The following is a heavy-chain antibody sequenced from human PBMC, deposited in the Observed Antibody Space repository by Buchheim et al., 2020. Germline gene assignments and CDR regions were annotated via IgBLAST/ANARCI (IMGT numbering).Heavy chain of an antibody. CDR1: GITFSSSH. Sequence: EVQLVESGGGLAKPGGSLRLSCAASGITFSSSHMNWVRQAPGKGLEWISYISSSASTIYYTDSVKGRFTISRDNAKNSLYLQMYSLRAEYTAVYCCAGGTAGGDTHDYWGQGTL. CDR2: ISSSASTI. V-gene: IGHV3-48*01. CDR3: AGGTAGGDTHDY. D-gene: IGHD3-16*01. J-gene: IGHJ4*02.